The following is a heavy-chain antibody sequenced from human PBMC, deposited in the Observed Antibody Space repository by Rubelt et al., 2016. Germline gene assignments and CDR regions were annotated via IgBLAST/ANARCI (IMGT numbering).Heavy chain of an antibody. Sequence: QFQLRQWGAGLLKPSETLSLTCAVYDGSFSAYYWSWIRQPPGKGLEWIGTIYYSGRTYYNPSLKSRVSISVDTSKNQFSRKLTSVTAADTAVYYCARRIAVAGGWFDPWGQGTLVTVSS. J-gene: IGHJ5*02. V-gene: IGHV4-34*02. CDR2: IYYSGRT. CDR3: ARRIAVAGGWFDP. D-gene: IGHD6-13*01. CDR1: DGSFSAYY.